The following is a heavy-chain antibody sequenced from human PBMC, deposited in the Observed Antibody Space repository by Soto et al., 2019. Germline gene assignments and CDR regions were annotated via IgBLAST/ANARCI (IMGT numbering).Heavy chain of an antibody. D-gene: IGHD2-15*01. Sequence: ETLSLTCTVSGGSMSSYYWSWIRQPPGKGLEWIGYIYYSGSTNYNPSLKSRVTISVDTSKNQFSLKLSSVTAADTAVYYCAREWGYCSGGSCYRYYDYWGQGPLVTVSS. V-gene: IGHV4-59*01. CDR3: AREWGYCSGGSCYRYYDY. J-gene: IGHJ4*03. CDR2: IYYSGST. CDR1: GGSMSSYY.